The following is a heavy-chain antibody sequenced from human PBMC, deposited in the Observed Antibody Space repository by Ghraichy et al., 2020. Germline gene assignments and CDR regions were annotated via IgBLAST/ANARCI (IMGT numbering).Heavy chain of an antibody. D-gene: IGHD1-26*01. V-gene: IGHV4-59*01. CDR1: GGSISRYY. CDR2: IYYSGST. Sequence: TLSLTCTVSGGSISRYYWTWIRQPPGKGLEWIGYIYYSGSTNYNPSLKSRVTISVDTSKNQFSLKLSSVTAADTAVYYCARLDYSGSYYPDYWGQGNLVTVSS. CDR3: ARLDYSGSYYPDY. J-gene: IGHJ4*02.